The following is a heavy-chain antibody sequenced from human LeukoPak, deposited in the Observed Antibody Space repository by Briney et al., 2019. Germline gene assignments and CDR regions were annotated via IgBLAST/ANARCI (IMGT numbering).Heavy chain of an antibody. CDR3: AKEGPNGLLWFGELLRTGSL. CDR1: GFTFSSYA. D-gene: IGHD3-10*01. CDR2: ISGSGGST. Sequence: PGGSLRLSCAASGFTFSSYAMSWVRQAPGKGLEWVSAISGSGGSTYYADSVKGRFTISRDNSKNTLYLQMNSLRSEDTAVYYCAKEGPNGLLWFGELLRTGSLWGQGTLVTVSS. J-gene: IGHJ4*02. V-gene: IGHV3-23*01.